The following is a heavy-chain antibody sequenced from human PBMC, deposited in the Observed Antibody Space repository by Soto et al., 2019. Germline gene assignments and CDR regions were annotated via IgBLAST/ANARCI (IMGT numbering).Heavy chain of an antibody. V-gene: IGHV4-39*01. CDR1: GGSISSSSYY. J-gene: IGHJ4*02. CDR2: IYYSGTT. Sequence: QLQLQETGPGLVQPSETLSLTCTVSGGSISSSSYYWGWIRQPPGKGLEWIGSIYYSGTTSYNPSLNSRVTLSVDSSKNQVSLKLSSVTAADTAVYYSASPRRSSGWFDFAYWGQGTLVTVSS. D-gene: IGHD6-19*01. CDR3: ASPRRSSGWFDFAY.